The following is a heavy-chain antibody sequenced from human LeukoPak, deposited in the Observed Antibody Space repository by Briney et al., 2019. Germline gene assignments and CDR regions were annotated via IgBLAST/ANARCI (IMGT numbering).Heavy chain of an antibody. D-gene: IGHD1-26*01. V-gene: IGHV1-3*01. CDR3: ARWGGSYYFHYLDH. CDR2: INVGSGDT. J-gene: IGHJ4*02. CDR1: GDYS. Sequence: GASVKVSCKASGDYSVHWVRQGPGQRLEWIGWINVGSGDTKYSPRFQGRVALTRKTSASTAYMELNSLRSEDTAMYYCARWGGSYYFHYLDHWGQGTLVTVSS.